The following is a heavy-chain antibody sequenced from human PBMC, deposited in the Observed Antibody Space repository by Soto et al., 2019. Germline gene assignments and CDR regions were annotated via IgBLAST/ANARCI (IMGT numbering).Heavy chain of an antibody. D-gene: IGHD6-19*01. Sequence: AGGSLRLSCAASGFTFSSYAMHWVRQAPGKGLEWVAVISYDGSNKYYADSVKGRFTISRDNSKNTLYLQMNSLRAEDTAVYYCARARIAVAGPFDYWGQGTLVTVSS. CDR1: GFTFSSYA. V-gene: IGHV3-30-3*01. J-gene: IGHJ4*02. CDR2: ISYDGSNK. CDR3: ARARIAVAGPFDY.